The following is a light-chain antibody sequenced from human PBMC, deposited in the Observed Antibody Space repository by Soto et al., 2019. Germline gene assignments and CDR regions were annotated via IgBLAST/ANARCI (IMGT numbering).Light chain of an antibody. CDR1: QSVSSN. Sequence: EIVMTQSPATLSASPGERATLSCRASQSVSSNLAWYQQKPGQAPRLLIYGASTRATGIPARFSGSGSGTESTLTISSLQSEDFAVYYYQQYNNWPYTFGQGTKLEI. J-gene: IGKJ2*01. V-gene: IGKV3-15*01. CDR3: QQYNNWPYT. CDR2: GAS.